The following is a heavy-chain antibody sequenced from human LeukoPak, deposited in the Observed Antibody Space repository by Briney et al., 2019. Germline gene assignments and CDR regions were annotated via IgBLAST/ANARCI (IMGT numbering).Heavy chain of an antibody. CDR2: INPSGGST. D-gene: IGHD6-13*01. CDR1: GYTFTSYG. Sequence: ASVKVSCTASGYTFTSYGISWVRQAPGQGLEWMGIINPSGGSTTYAQKFQGRVAMTRDTSTSRVYMEVSSLRSEDTAVYYCARTYSSSDEFDYWGQGTLVTVSS. CDR3: ARTYSSSDEFDY. J-gene: IGHJ4*02. V-gene: IGHV1-46*01.